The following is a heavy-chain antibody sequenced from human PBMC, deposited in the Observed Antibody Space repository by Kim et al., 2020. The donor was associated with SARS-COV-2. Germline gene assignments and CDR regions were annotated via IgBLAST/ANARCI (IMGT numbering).Heavy chain of an antibody. CDR2: INHSGST. CDR3: ARIYYYDSSGYKHYFDY. V-gene: IGHV4-34*01. D-gene: IGHD3-22*01. CDR1: GGSFSGYY. Sequence: SETLSLTCAVYGGSFSGYYWSWIRQPPGKGLEWIGEINHSGSTNYNPSLKSRVTISVDTSKNQFSLKLSSVTAADTAVYYCARIYYYDSSGYKHYFDYWGQGTLVTVSS. J-gene: IGHJ4*02.